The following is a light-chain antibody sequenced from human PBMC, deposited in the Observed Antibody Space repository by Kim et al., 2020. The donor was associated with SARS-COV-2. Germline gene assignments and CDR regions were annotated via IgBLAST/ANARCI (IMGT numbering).Light chain of an antibody. CDR1: QAIKNY. J-gene: IGKJ1*01. CDR3: QYYNSAPWWA. Sequence: SVGDRVTSSCRASQAIKNYLAWYQEKPGKVPQRLIYAASSLQPGVPSRFSGSGSGTDFTLTISSLQPEDAATYYCQYYNSAPWWAFGQGTKVDIK. CDR2: AAS. V-gene: IGKV1-27*01.